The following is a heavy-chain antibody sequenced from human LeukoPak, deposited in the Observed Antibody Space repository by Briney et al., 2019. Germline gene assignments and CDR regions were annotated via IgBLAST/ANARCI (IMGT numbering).Heavy chain of an antibody. CDR1: GFTFSSYD. D-gene: IGHD3-10*01. V-gene: IGHV3-13*04. Sequence: GGSLGLSCAASGFTFSSYDMHWVRQAPGKGLEWVSGIDTGGGTYYPGSVKGRFTISRENAKNSLYLQMTNLRAGDTAMYYCARGMGSGSSSVFDFWGQGTLVTVSS. J-gene: IGHJ4*02. CDR3: ARGMGSGSSSVFDF. CDR2: IDTGGGT.